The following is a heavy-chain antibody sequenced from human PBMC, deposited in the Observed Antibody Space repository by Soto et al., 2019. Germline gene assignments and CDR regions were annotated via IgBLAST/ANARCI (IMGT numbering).Heavy chain of an antibody. D-gene: IGHD3-22*01. V-gene: IGHV4-39*01. CDR3: MLGSGWKDFDY. J-gene: IGHJ4*02. Sequence: WETLSLTCTVSGGSITSSSYYWGWIRQPPGKGLEWIGNIYYSGSTYYNPSLKSRVTISVDTSKNQFSLKLSSVTAADTAVYYCMLGSGWKDFDYWGQGTLVTVS. CDR1: GGSITSSSYY. CDR2: IYYSGST.